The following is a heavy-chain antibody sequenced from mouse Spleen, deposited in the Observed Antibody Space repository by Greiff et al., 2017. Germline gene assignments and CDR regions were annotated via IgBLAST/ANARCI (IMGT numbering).Heavy chain of an antibody. Sequence: DVKLQESGPGMVKPSQSLSLTCTVTGYSITSGYDWHWIRHFPGNKLEWMGYISYSGSTNYNPSLKSRISITHDTSKNHFFLKLNSVTTEDTATYYCARDAYGSSSMDYWGQGTSVTVSS. V-gene: IGHV3-1*01. J-gene: IGHJ4*01. CDR3: ARDAYGSSSMDY. CDR2: ISYSGST. CDR1: GYSITSGYD. D-gene: IGHD1-1*01.